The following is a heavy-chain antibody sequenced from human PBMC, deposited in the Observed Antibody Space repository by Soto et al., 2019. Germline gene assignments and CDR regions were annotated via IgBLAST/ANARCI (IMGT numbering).Heavy chain of an antibody. Sequence: SETLSLTCTVSGGSISSYYWSWIRQPPGKGLEWIGYIYYSGSTNYNPSLKSRVTISVDTSKNQFSLKLSSVTAADTAVYYCARDRPQYGSGSYHAFDIWGQGTMVTVSS. D-gene: IGHD3-10*01. CDR1: GGSISSYY. CDR2: IYYSGST. V-gene: IGHV4-59*01. J-gene: IGHJ3*02. CDR3: ARDRPQYGSGSYHAFDI.